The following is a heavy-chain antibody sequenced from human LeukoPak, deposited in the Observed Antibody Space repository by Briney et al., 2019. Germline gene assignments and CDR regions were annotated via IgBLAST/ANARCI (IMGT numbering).Heavy chain of an antibody. V-gene: IGHV4-34*01. J-gene: IGHJ4*02. CDR1: GGSFSGYY. CDR2: INHSGST. D-gene: IGHD2-2*02. Sequence: SETLSLTCAVYGGSFSGYYWSWIRQPPGKGLEWIGEINHSGSTNYNPSLKSRVTISVDTSKNQFSLKLSPVTAADTAVYYCARALGYCSSTSCYIGYWGQGTLVTVSS. CDR3: ARALGYCSSTSCYIGY.